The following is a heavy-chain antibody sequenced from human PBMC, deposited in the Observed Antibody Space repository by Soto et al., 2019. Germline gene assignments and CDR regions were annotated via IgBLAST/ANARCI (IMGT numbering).Heavy chain of an antibody. CDR3: AKDRPNYFGSGGNYYGSGGDY. V-gene: IGHV3-23*01. D-gene: IGHD3-10*01. J-gene: IGHJ4*02. Sequence: PGGSLRLSCAASGFMFSTFAMSWVRQTPGEGLQWVSSITGNGGTTYYADSVKGRFTMSRDNSENKLYLQMNSVRVEDTAVYYCAKDRPNYFGSGGNYYGSGGDYWGQGTLVTVSS. CDR2: ITGNGGTT. CDR1: GFMFSTFA.